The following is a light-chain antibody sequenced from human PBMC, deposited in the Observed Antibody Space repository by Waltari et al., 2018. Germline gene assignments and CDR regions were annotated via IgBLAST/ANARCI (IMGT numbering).Light chain of an antibody. CDR2: EAT. CDR1: QGVRRF. CDR3: QKYGTLPAT. J-gene: IGKJ1*01. Sequence: EIVLTQSPGTLSLSPGERATLSCRASQGVRRFLAGYQQKLGQAPRLLIDEATSRATGIPDRCSGSGFGTDFSLIISRLEPEDFAVYYCQKYGTLPATCGQGTKVEIK. V-gene: IGKV3-20*01.